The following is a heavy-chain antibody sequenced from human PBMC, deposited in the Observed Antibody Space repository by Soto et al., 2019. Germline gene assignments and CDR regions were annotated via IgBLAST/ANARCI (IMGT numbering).Heavy chain of an antibody. J-gene: IGHJ4*02. D-gene: IGHD1-1*01. CDR1: GFSFSSYG. V-gene: IGHV3-30*18. CDR2: ISYDGTDE. Sequence: QVQLVESGGGVVQPGRSLRLSCAASGFSFSSYGMHWVRQAPGKGLEWVAMISYDGTDEYYADSVKGRFTISRDNSKNAVYLQLNSLRSEHTVVFSCAKQESDCNDHCDYWGQGTLVTVSS. CDR3: AKQESDCNDHCDY.